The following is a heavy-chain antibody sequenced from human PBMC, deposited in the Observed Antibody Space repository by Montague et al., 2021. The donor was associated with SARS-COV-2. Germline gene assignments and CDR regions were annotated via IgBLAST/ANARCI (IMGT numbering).Heavy chain of an antibody. Sequence: SETLSLTCTVSGASISLNSHSWGWLRQPPGRGLEWTTTVHNTRNSYHNSSLQSRVTISRDTSQRQVSLRLNSMTTADTAVYYCARLPTGFPNWFDTWGQGILVTVSS. J-gene: IGHJ5*02. D-gene: IGHD3-9*01. CDR3: ARLPTGFPNWFDT. CDR2: VHNTRNS. V-gene: IGHV4-39*01. CDR1: GASISLNSHS.